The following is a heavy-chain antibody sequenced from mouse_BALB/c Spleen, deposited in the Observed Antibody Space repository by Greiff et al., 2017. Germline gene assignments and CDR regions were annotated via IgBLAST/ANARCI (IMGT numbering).Heavy chain of an antibody. CDR3: ARDYDYDGAMDY. V-gene: IGHV7-3*02. Sequence: EVMLVESGGGLVQPGGSLRLSCATSGFTFTDYYMSWVRQPPGKALEWLGFIRNKANGYTTEYSASVKGRFTISRDNSQSILYLQMNTLRAEDIATYYCARDYDYDGAMDYWGQGTSVTVSS. J-gene: IGHJ4*01. CDR2: IRNKANGYTT. D-gene: IGHD2-4*01. CDR1: GFTFTDYY.